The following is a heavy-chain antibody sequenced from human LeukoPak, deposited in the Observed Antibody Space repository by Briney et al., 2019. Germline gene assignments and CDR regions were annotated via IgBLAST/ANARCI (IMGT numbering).Heavy chain of an antibody. J-gene: IGHJ5*01. CDR2: VFYTGST. CDR1: GGSISNSIYY. CDR3: ARDFESKESKSVYVNYNWFDS. V-gene: IGHV4-39*07. D-gene: IGHD5/OR15-5a*01. Sequence: SETLSLTCTVSGGSISNSIYYWGWIRQPPGKGLEWIGSVFYTGSTYYNPSLKSRVTISIGTSKNQFSLKLSSVTAADTAVYYCARDFESKESKSVYVNYNWFDSWGQGTLVTVSS.